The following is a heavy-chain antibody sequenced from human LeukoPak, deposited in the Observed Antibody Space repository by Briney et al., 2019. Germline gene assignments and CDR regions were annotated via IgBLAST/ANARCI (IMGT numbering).Heavy chain of an antibody. D-gene: IGHD3-22*01. CDR3: AGEYYYDSSGYYLDY. CDR1: GYTFTSYY. CDR2: INPSGGST. Sequence: GASVKVSCKASGYTFTSYYTHWVRQAPGQGLEWMGIINPSGGSTSYAQKFQGRVTMTRDMSTSTVYMELSSLRSEDTAVYYCAGEYYYDSSGYYLDYWGQGTLVTVSS. V-gene: IGHV1-46*01. J-gene: IGHJ4*02.